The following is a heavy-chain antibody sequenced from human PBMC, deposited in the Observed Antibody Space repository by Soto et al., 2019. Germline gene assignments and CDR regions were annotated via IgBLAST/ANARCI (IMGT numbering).Heavy chain of an antibody. J-gene: IGHJ4*02. CDR3: ARGVGYSYGSYLDY. V-gene: IGHV1-3*05. CDR2: INPGNGNT. CDR1: GYSLITYG. D-gene: IGHD5-18*01. Sequence: QVQLVQSGAEEKKPGASMKVSCKASGYSLITYGIYWVRQAPGQRLDWMGWINPGNGNTKYSQKFQGRVTFTRDTSASTAYMELSSLTSGDTAVYYCARGVGYSYGSYLDYWGQGTLVTVSS.